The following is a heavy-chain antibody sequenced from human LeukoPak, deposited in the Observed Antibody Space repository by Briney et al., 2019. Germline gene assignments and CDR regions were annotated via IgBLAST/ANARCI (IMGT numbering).Heavy chain of an antibody. J-gene: IGHJ4*02. Sequence: ASVKVSCKASGYTFTSYGISWVRQAPGQGLEGMGWISAYNGNTNYAQKLQGRVTMTTDTSTSTAYMELRSLRSDDTAVYYCAREVGYSSSWYWSYWGQGTLVTVSS. CDR2: ISAYNGNT. D-gene: IGHD6-13*01. CDR1: GYTFTSYG. V-gene: IGHV1-18*01. CDR3: AREVGYSSSWYWSY.